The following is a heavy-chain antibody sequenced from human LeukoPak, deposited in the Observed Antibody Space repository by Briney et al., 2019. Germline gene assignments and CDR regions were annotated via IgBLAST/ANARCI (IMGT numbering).Heavy chain of an antibody. J-gene: IGHJ6*03. V-gene: IGHV4-59*01. CDR1: AGSFPNY. CDR2: IYDSGNT. CDR3: ATVGVVVPTSMNYYYMHI. Sequence: SETLFLTCTMSAGSFPNYWSWVRQPPGKGLEWIAYIYDSGNTIYNASLESRVTASIDRSRKQISLQMSFVTAADTAVYYCATVGVVVPTSMNYYYMHIWGKGTTVTVSS. D-gene: IGHD2-21*01.